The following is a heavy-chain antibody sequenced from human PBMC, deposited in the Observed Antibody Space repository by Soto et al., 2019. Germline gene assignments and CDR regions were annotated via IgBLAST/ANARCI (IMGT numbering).Heavy chain of an antibody. CDR1: GFTFSSYS. J-gene: IGHJ4*02. D-gene: IGHD3-22*01. CDR3: ASHPRDSSGYWYYFDY. Sequence: EVQLVESGGGLVKPGGSLRLSCAASGFTFSSYSMNWVRQAPGKGLEWVSSISSSSSYIYYADSVKGRFTISRDNAKNQLYLQMNCLRAEDTAVYYCASHPRDSSGYWYYFDYWGQGTLVTVSS. CDR2: ISSSSSYI. V-gene: IGHV3-21*01.